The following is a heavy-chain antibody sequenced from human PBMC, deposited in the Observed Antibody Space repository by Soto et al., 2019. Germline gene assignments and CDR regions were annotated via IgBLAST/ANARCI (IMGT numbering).Heavy chain of an antibody. CDR3: ARDPPQLASYFDY. Sequence: PGGSLRLSCAASGFTFSSYSMNWVRQAPGKGLEWVSSISSSSSYIYYADSVKGRFTISRDNAKNSLYLQMNSLRAEDTAVYYCARDPPQLASYFDYWGQGTLVTVSS. CDR1: GFTFSSYS. CDR2: ISSSSSYI. D-gene: IGHD6-13*01. J-gene: IGHJ4*02. V-gene: IGHV3-21*01.